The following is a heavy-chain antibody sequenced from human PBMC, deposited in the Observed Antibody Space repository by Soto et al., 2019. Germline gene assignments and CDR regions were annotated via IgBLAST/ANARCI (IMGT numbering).Heavy chain of an antibody. CDR1: GGSFIGYY. CDR2: INHSGST. V-gene: IGHV4-34*01. D-gene: IGHD2-21*02. Sequence: PSETLSLTCAVYGGSFIGYYWSWIRQPPGKGLEWIGEINHSGSTNYNPSLKSRVTISVDTSKNQFSLKLSSVTAADTAVYYCASVSTAKNPYDYWGQGTLVTVS. CDR3: ASVSTAKNPYDY. J-gene: IGHJ4*02.